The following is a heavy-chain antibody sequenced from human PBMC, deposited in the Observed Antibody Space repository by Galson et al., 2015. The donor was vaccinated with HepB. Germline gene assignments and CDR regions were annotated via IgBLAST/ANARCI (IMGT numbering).Heavy chain of an antibody. D-gene: IGHD3-3*01. CDR1: GFTFGDYY. CDR2: ISRGGNTI. Sequence: SLRLSCAASGFTFGDYYMSWIRQAPGKGLEWLSYISRGGNTIYCADSVKGRFTISRDNAKNSLYLQMNSLRAEDTAVYYCARSNKEVSTVFGDWGQGTLVTVSS. CDR3: ARSNKEVSTVFGD. V-gene: IGHV3-11*01. J-gene: IGHJ4*02.